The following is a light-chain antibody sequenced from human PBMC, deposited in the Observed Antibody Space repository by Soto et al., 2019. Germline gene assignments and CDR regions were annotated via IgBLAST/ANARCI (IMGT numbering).Light chain of an antibody. Sequence: QSALTQPASVSGSPGQSITISCSGTTSDVGGYDVVSWYQQHPGKAPKLMIFEVNQRPSGVSDRFSGSKSGNTASLAIGGLQSEDEADYYCAAWDDSLNGCVFGTGTKLTVL. J-gene: IGLJ1*01. CDR2: EVN. CDR1: TSDVGGYDV. CDR3: AAWDDSLNGCV. V-gene: IGLV2-14*02.